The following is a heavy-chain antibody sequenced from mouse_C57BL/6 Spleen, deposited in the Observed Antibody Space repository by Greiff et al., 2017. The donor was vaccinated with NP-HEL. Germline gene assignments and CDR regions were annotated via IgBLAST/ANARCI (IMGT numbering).Heavy chain of an antibody. Sequence: EVLLVESGGDLVKPGGSLKLSCAASGFTFTSYCMSWVRQTPDKRLEWVATISSCGSYTYYPDSVKGRFTISRDNATNTLYLQRSSLKSEDTAVYYCARRAGSYVCDYWGQGTTLTVSS. CDR3: ARRAGSYVCDY. CDR2: ISSCGSYT. CDR1: GFTFTSYC. D-gene: IGHD1-1*01. J-gene: IGHJ2*01. V-gene: IGHV5-6*01.